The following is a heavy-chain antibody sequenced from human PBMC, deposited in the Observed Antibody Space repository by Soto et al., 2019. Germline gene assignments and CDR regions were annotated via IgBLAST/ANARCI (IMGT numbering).Heavy chain of an antibody. CDR3: AANLELLNFFDY. CDR2: MNVGSGNT. V-gene: IGHV1-8*01. CDR1: GDTFTSYD. D-gene: IGHD1-7*01. J-gene: IGHJ4*02. Sequence: ASVKVSCKASGDTFTSYDIKWVRQATGQGLEWMGWMNVGSGNTSYAQKFQERVTITRDMSTSTAYMELSSLRSEDTAVYYCAANLELLNFFDYWGQGTLVTVSS.